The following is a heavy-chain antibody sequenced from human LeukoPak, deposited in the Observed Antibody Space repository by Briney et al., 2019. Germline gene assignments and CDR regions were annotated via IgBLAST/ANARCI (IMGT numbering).Heavy chain of an antibody. D-gene: IGHD5-24*01. J-gene: IGHJ5*02. CDR2: IYYSGTT. V-gene: IGHV4-31*03. CDR1: GGSISSGGNY. CDR3: ARGLGQNGYNCWFDP. Sequence: PQTLSLTCTVSGGSISSGGNYWSWIRQHPGKGLEWIGYIYYSGTTYYNPSLKSRVAISVDTSKNQFSLKLSSVTAADTAVYYCARGLGQNGYNCWFDPWGQGTLVTVSS.